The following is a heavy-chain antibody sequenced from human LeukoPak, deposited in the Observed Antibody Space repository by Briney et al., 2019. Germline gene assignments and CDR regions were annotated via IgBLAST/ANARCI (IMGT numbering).Heavy chain of an antibody. V-gene: IGHV3-48*01. J-gene: IGHJ6*03. CDR2: ISSSSSTI. CDR1: GFTFSSYS. CDR3: ASSIGDHLYYYYMDV. D-gene: IGHD2-21*01. Sequence: GGTLRLSCAASGFTFSSYSMNWVRQAPGKGLEWVSYISSSSSTIYYADSVKGRFTISRDNAKNSLYLQMNSLRAEDTAVYYCASSIGDHLYYYYMDVWGKGTTVTVSS.